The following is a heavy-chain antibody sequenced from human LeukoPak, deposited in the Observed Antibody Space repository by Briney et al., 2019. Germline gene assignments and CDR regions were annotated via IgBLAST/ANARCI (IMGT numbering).Heavy chain of an antibody. D-gene: IGHD2-2*01. Sequence: ASVKVSCKASGYTFTGYYMHWVRQAPGQGLEWIGWINPNSGRTNYAQKFQGRVTMTRDTSISTAYMELSRLRSDDTAVYYCARDGGCSSTSCYGYYYYYYMDVWGKGTTVTVSS. CDR3: ARDGGCSSTSCYGYYYYYYMDV. J-gene: IGHJ6*03. CDR1: GYTFTGYY. V-gene: IGHV1-2*02. CDR2: INPNSGRT.